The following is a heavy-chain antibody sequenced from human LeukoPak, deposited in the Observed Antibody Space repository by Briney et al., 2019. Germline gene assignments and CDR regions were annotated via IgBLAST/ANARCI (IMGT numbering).Heavy chain of an antibody. D-gene: IGHD3-22*01. V-gene: IGHV3-48*03. CDR1: GFTFSSYE. CDR2: ISSSGSTI. CDR3: AKGNYYYDSSGSELGY. Sequence: GGSLRLSCAASGFTFSSYEMNWVRQAPGKGLEWVSYISSSGSTIYYADSVKGRFTISRDNSKNTLYLQMNSLRAEDTAVYYCAKGNYYYDSSGSELGYWGQGTMVTVSS. J-gene: IGHJ4*02.